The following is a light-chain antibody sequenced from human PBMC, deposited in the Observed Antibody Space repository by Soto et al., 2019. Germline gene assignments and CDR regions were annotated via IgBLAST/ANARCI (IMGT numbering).Light chain of an antibody. V-gene: IGLV2-14*01. CDR3: SSFTTSYFYV. CDR1: GSDIGAYNY. CDR2: GVT. Sequence: QSVLTKPASVSGSPGQSITISCTGSGSDIGAYNYVSWYQQHPGKAPKLLIHGVTRRPSGVSSRFSASKSAYTASLTISGLQAEDEANYYCSSFTTSYFYVFGPGTKVTVL. J-gene: IGLJ1*01.